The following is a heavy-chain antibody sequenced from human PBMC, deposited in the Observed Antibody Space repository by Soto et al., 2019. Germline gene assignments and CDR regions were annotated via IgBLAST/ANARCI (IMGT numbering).Heavy chain of an antibody. D-gene: IGHD3-10*01. CDR3: ARDLDGSGAYYTDF. CDR1: GSIFTSYG. CDR2: ISAYKTNI. Sequence: ASVTFSCTASGSIFTSYGITWGRQALGQGLEWMGWISAYKTNIKYAQKFQGGVTLTTDTSTSTAYMELRSLRSDDTAIYYCARDLDGSGAYYTDFWGQGTLVTVSS. V-gene: IGHV1-18*01. J-gene: IGHJ4*02.